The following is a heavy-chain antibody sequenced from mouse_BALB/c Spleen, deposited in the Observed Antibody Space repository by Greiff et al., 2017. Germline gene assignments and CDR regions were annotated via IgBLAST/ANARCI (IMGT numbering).Heavy chain of an antibody. CDR3: TRDYGRDYFDY. Sequence: EVQLQQSGTVLARPGASVKISCKASGYTFTSYWMHWVKQRPGQGLEWIGAIYPGNSDTSYNQKFKGKAELTAVTSTSTAYMELSSLTNEDSAVYYCTRDYGRDYFDYWGQGTTLTVSS. V-gene: IGHV1-5*01. J-gene: IGHJ2*01. CDR2: IYPGNSDT. CDR1: GYTFTSYW. D-gene: IGHD1-1*01.